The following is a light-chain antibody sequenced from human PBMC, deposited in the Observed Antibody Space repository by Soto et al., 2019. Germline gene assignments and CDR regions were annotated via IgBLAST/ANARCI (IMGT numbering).Light chain of an antibody. V-gene: IGLV1-44*01. CDR2: SNN. CDR1: SSNIGTNT. Sequence: QSVLTQPSSASGTPGQRVTISCSGSSSNIGTNTVNWFQQLPGTAPKLLIYSNNQRSSGVPDRFSGSKSGTSASLAISGLQSDDEADYYCAAWDDSLNGRYVFGTGTKVTVL. CDR3: AAWDDSLNGRYV. J-gene: IGLJ1*01.